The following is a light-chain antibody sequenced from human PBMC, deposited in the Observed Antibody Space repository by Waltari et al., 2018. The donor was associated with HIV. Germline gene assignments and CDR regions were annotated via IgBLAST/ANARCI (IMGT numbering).Light chain of an antibody. V-gene: IGLV3-21*02. CDR3: QVWDSSSDHVL. CDR2: DDS. J-gene: IGLJ2*01. Sequence: SYVLTQPPSVSVAPGQTARITCGGNNIGSKSVPWYQQKPGQAPVLVGYDDSDPPSGIPDRLYGANSGNTATLTISRVEAGDEADYHCQVWDSSSDHVLFGGGTKVTVL. CDR1: NIGSKS.